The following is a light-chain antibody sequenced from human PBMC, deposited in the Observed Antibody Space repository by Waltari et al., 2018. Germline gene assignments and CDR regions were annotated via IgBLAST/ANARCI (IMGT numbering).Light chain of an antibody. CDR1: QSISNW. J-gene: IGKJ4*01. Sequence: SPSSLSASVGDRFTITCRASQSISNWLAWYQQKPGKAPKLLIYKASTLESGVPSRFSGRGSGTEFTLTISSLQPDDFATYYCQQYNSYSLLSFGGGTKVEIK. CDR3: QQYNSYSLLS. CDR2: KAS. V-gene: IGKV1-5*03.